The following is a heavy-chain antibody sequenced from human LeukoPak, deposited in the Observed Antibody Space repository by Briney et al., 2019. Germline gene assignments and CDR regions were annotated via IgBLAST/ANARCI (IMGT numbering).Heavy chain of an antibody. CDR1: GSTFSSYA. CDR2: ISGSGGST. Sequence: GGSLRLSCAASGSTFSSYAMSWVRQAPGKGLEWVSAISGSGGSTYYADSVKGRFTISRDNSKNTLYLQMNSLRAEDTAVYYCAKDAGGYCSSTSCYSDYWGQGTLVTVSS. CDR3: AKDAGGYCSSTSCYSDY. V-gene: IGHV3-23*01. J-gene: IGHJ4*02. D-gene: IGHD2-2*02.